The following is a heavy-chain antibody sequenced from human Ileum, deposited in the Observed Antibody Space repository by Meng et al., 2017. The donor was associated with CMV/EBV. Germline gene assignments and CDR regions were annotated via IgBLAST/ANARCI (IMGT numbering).Heavy chain of an antibody. V-gene: IGHV1-46*01. J-gene: IGHJ4*02. CDR3: ARDTPGEDKWD. CDR1: GYSFTGYY. CDR2: IDPSGESP. Sequence: ASVKVSCKASGYSFTGYYMHWVRQAPGQGLEWMARIDPSGESPTFAQNFQGRVTMTRDTSTTTVYLDLTSLTPGDTAIYYCARDTPGEDKWDWGQGTLVTVSS. D-gene: IGHD2-15*01.